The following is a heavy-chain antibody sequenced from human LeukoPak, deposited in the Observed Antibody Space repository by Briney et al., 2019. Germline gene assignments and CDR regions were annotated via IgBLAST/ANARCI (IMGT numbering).Heavy chain of an antibody. CDR2: LIPIFGTA. CDR1: GGTFSSYA. V-gene: IGHV1-69*13. CDR3: ARGYYDILTGYRPPLWFDP. Sequence: ASVKVSCKASGGTFSSYALSWVRQAPGQGLEWMGGLIPIFGTANYAQKLQGRVTITADESTSTAYMELSRLKSEDTAVYYCARGYYDILTGYRPPLWFDPWGQGTLVTVSS. D-gene: IGHD3-9*01. J-gene: IGHJ5*02.